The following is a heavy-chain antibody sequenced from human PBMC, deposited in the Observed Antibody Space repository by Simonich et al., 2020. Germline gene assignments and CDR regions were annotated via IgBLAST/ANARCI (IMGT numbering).Heavy chain of an antibody. V-gene: IGHV3-23*01. D-gene: IGHD3-22*01. J-gene: IGHJ3*02. CDR3: AKDLGERITMIVVVIDAFDI. CDR1: GFTFSSYA. CDR2: SSGSGGRT. Sequence: GGGLVQPGGSLRLSCAASGFTFSSYAMSWVRQAPGKGLEWLSASSGSGGRTYYADSVKGRFTISRDKSKNTLYLQMNSLRAEDTAVYYCAKDLGERITMIVVVIDAFDIWGQGTMVTVSS.